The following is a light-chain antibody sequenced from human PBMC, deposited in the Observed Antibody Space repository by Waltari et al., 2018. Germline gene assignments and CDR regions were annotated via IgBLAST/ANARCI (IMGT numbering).Light chain of an antibody. J-gene: IGLJ1*01. CDR2: SNE. V-gene: IGLV1-44*01. CDR1: SSTVGGNT. Sequence: QSVLTQPPSASGTPGQRVTISCSGSSSTVGGNTVSWYHQVPGTAPKLLIFSNEQPPSGVPDCCSGSKSGTSASFTISEIQCDDEADYYLASCDDYTDYVFGTGTKVSV. CDR3: ASCDDYTDYV.